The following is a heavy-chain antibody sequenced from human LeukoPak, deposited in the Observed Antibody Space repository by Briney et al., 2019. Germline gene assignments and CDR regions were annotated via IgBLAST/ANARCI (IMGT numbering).Heavy chain of an antibody. D-gene: IGHD2-2*01. CDR2: IYYSGST. V-gene: IGHV4-61*01. J-gene: IGHJ6*02. CDR1: GGSVSSGSYY. CDR3: ARAACSSTSCYAGDINYYYGMDV. Sequence: SETLSLTCTVSGGSVSSGSYYWSWIRQPPGKGLEWIGYIYYSGSTNYNPSLKSRVTISVDTSKNQFSLKLSSVTAADTAVYYCARAACSSTSCYAGDINYYYGMDVWGQGTTVTVSS.